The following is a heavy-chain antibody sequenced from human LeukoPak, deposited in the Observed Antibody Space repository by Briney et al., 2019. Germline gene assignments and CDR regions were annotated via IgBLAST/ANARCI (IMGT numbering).Heavy chain of an antibody. CDR2: IIPIFGTA. CDR3: ARGGIAARYFYYYYMDV. CDR1: GGTFSSYA. D-gene: IGHD6-6*01. V-gene: IGHV1-69*01. Sequence: GSSVKVSCKASGGTFSSYAISWVRQAPGQGLEWMGGIIPIFGTANYAQKFQGRVMITADESTSTAYMELSSLRSEDTAVYYCARGGIAARYFYYYYMDVWGKGTTVTVSS. J-gene: IGHJ6*03.